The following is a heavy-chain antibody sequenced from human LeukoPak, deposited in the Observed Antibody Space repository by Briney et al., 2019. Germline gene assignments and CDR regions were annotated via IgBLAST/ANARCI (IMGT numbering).Heavy chain of an antibody. J-gene: IGHJ3*02. D-gene: IGHD1-26*01. CDR3: AKPRGSQGTFDI. Sequence: ASVKVSCKVSGYTLTELSMHWVRQAPGKGLEWMGGFDPEDGETIYAQKFQGRVTMTEDTSTDTAYMELSSLRSEDTAVYYCAKPRGSQGTFDIWGQGTMVTVSS. V-gene: IGHV1-24*01. CDR2: FDPEDGET. CDR1: GYTLTELS.